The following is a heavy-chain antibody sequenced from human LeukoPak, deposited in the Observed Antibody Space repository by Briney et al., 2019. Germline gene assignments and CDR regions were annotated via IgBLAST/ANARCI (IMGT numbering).Heavy chain of an antibody. CDR2: INHNGTT. J-gene: IGHJ5*02. CDR3: ARFGDCSDGLCFYYLDP. Sequence: PGGSLRLSCAASGFTFSSYSMNWIRQSPGKGLGWIGEINHNGTTRYNKPLKSRVTISIDTSKNQFSLKLSAVTAADTAVYYCARFGDCSDGLCFYYLDPWGQGTLVTVSS. D-gene: IGHD2-15*01. V-gene: IGHV4-34*01. CDR1: GFTFSSYS.